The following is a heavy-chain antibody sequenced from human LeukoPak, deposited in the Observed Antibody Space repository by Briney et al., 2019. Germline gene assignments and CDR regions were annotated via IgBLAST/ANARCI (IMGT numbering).Heavy chain of an antibody. Sequence: ASVKVSCKASGYTFTSYGISWVRQAPGQGLEWMGWISAYNGNTNYAQKLQGGVTMTTDTSTSTAYMELRSLRSDDTAVYYCARDRVTTHSYYYGMDVWGQGTTVTVSS. J-gene: IGHJ6*02. CDR3: ARDRVTTHSYYYGMDV. D-gene: IGHD4-17*01. CDR2: ISAYNGNT. V-gene: IGHV1-18*01. CDR1: GYTFTSYG.